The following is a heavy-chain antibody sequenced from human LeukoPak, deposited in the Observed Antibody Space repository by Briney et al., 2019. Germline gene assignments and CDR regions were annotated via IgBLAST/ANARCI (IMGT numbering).Heavy chain of an antibody. V-gene: IGHV3-23*01. J-gene: IGHJ3*02. CDR3: AKDLVVSLSGAFDI. CDR1: GFTFSNYA. CDR2: ISGSGGST. D-gene: IGHD2-15*01. Sequence: GGSLRLSCAASGFTFSNYAMSWVRQAPGKGLEWASAISGSGGSTYYADSVKGRFAISRDNSKNTLYLQMDSLRAEDTAVYYCAKDLVVSLSGAFDIWGQGTMVTVSS.